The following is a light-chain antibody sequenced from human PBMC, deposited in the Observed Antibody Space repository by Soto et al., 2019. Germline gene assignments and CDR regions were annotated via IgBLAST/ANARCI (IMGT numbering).Light chain of an antibody. V-gene: IGKV3-15*01. Sequence: KVMKMFLATLSVSHGERATLSCRASQSVSDNLAWYQQKPGQAPRLLIYSASTRATGIPARFSGNGSGTEFTLTISSLQSEDFAVYYCQLYNLWPRIFGQGGNVDI. CDR1: QSVSDN. CDR2: SAS. J-gene: IGKJ1*01. CDR3: QLYNLWPRI.